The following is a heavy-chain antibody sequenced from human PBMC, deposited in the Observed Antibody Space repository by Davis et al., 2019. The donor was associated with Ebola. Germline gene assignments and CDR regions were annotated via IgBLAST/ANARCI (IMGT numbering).Heavy chain of an antibody. CDR3: AKDPYSSGWYLYFDY. CDR1: GYTFTNYG. J-gene: IGHJ4*02. D-gene: IGHD6-19*01. Sequence: ASVKVSCKTSGYTFTNYGITWVRQAPGQGPEWMGWISPYNGKTKYAQKVQDRVTMTTDTSTSTVYMELRGLASDDTAVYYCAKDPYSSGWYLYFDYWGQGTLVTVSS. CDR2: ISPYNGKT. V-gene: IGHV1-18*01.